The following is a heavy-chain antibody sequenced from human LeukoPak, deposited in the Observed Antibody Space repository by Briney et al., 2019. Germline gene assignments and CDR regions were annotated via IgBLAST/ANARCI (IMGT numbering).Heavy chain of an antibody. D-gene: IGHD3-10*01. J-gene: IGHJ5*02. V-gene: IGHV1-2*07. Sequence: ASVKVSCKASGYTFTGYYMHWVRQAPGQGLEWMGWINPNSGGTNYAHKFQGRVTMTRDTSISTAYMELSRLRSDDTAVYYCARVYGSGFNWFGPSGQGTLVTVSS. CDR2: INPNSGGT. CDR1: GYTFTGYY. CDR3: ARVYGSGFNWFGP.